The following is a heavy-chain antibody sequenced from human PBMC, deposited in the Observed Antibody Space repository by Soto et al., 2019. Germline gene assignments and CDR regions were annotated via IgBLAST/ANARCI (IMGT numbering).Heavy chain of an antibody. CDR2: VYTTGSA. V-gene: IGHV4-4*07. CDR3: ARDYYYDSNNWFDT. Sequence: PSETLSLTCHVSGGSIKNYHWSWIRQPAGKGLEWIGRVYTTGSANYNPSLKSRVTMSVDTSQNQVSLTLSSVTAADTAMYYCARDYYYDSNNWFDTWGQGTLVTVSS. J-gene: IGHJ5*02. D-gene: IGHD3-22*01. CDR1: GGSIKNYH.